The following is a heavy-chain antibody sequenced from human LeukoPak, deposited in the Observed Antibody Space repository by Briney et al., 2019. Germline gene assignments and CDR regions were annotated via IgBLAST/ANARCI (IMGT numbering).Heavy chain of an antibody. J-gene: IGHJ4*02. CDR3: AAAFMTTDDY. CDR2: IRYDGVNK. CDR1: AFTFSTYG. D-gene: IGHD4-17*01. V-gene: IGHV3-30*02. Sequence: PGGSLRLSCAASAFTFSTYGMHWVRQAPGKGLEWVAFIRYDGVNKYYADSVKGRFTISRDNSKNTLYLEMNSLIPEDTALYYCAAAFMTTDDYWGQGTLVTVSS.